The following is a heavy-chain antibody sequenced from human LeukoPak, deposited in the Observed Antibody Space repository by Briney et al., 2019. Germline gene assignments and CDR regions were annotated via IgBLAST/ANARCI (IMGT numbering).Heavy chain of an antibody. Sequence: ASVKVSCKTSGGTFTSYAITRVRQAPGQGLEWMGKIIPISGTTNYAQKFQGRGTFTAYESTSTAYMELSSLRSEDTALYYCARKLRLGGNWFDPWGQGTLVTVSS. V-gene: IGHV1-69*13. J-gene: IGHJ5*02. CDR3: ARKLRLGGNWFDP. CDR1: GGTFTSYA. D-gene: IGHD1-26*01. CDR2: IIPISGTT.